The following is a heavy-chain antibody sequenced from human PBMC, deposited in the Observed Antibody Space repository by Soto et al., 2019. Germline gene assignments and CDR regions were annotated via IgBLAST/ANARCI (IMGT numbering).Heavy chain of an antibody. V-gene: IGHV3-23*01. D-gene: IGHD1-26*01. Sequence: GGSLRLSCAASGFTFSSAAVSWLRQSPGKGLEWVSTLSGSGDTTYYADSVKGRFTISRDNSKNTLYLQMNSLRAEDTALYYCAKTRESGIYFYFDSWGQGALVTVSS. CDR3: AKTRESGIYFYFDS. CDR2: LSGSGDTT. J-gene: IGHJ4*02. CDR1: GFTFSSAA.